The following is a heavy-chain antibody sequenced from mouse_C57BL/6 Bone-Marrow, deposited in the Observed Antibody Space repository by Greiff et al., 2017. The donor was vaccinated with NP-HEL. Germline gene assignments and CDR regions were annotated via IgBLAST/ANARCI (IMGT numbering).Heavy chain of an antibody. J-gene: IGHJ4*01. D-gene: IGHD2-3*01. V-gene: IGHV2-2*01. CDR1: GFSLPSSG. Sequence: QVQLQPSGPGLVPPSQSLSITCPVSGFSLPSSGVHRVRPSPGKGLEWLGVIWSGGSPAYHAAFISRLSLSKDNSKSHVFFKMNSLQADDTAIYYCARWLLYYYAMDYWVQGTSVTVSA. CDR2: IWSGGSP. CDR3: ARWLLYYYAMDY.